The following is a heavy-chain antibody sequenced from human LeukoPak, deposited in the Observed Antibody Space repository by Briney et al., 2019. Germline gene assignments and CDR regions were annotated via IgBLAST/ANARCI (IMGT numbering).Heavy chain of an antibody. Sequence: PGGSLRLSCAASGFTFSSSALHWVRPAPGKGLEWVAVISSDGFNKYYSDSVKGRCTISRDNPNNTVYLQMDSLKTGDTAVYYCVKALSMTTVGYFQHWGQGTLVTVSS. CDR1: GFTFSSSA. CDR2: ISSDGFNK. V-gene: IGHV3-30*18. CDR3: VKALSMTTVGYFQH. J-gene: IGHJ4*02. D-gene: IGHD4-17*01.